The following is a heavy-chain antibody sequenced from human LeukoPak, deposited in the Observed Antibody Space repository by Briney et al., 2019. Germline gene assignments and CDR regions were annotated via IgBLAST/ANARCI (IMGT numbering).Heavy chain of an antibody. CDR2: INHSGST. CDR1: GGSFSGYY. D-gene: IGHD6-13*01. Sequence: SETLSLTCAVYGGSFSGYYWSWIRQPPGKGLEWIGEINHSGSTNYNPSLKSRVTISVDTSKNQFSVKLSSVTAADTAVYYCATTSLSISSSWFVFDYWGQGTLVTVSS. CDR3: ATTSLSISSSWFVFDY. V-gene: IGHV4-34*01. J-gene: IGHJ4*02.